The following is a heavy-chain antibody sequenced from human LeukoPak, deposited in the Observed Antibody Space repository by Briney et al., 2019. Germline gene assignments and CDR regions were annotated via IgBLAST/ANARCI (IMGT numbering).Heavy chain of an antibody. Sequence: ASVKVSCKASGYTFTGYYMHWVRQAPGQGLEWMGWINPNSGGTNYAQKFRGRVTMTRDTSISTAYMELSRLRSDDTAVYYCARDRRDGYLFDYWGQGTLVTVSS. CDR2: INPNSGGT. V-gene: IGHV1-2*02. J-gene: IGHJ4*02. CDR1: GYTFTGYY. D-gene: IGHD5-24*01. CDR3: ARDRRDGYLFDY.